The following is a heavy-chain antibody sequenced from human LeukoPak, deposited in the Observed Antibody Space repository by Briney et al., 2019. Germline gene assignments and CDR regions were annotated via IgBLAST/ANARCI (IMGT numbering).Heavy chain of an antibody. Sequence: GESLRLSCAAAGFTFSSYWIHWVRQAPGKGLVWVSRIDSDGSDTIYAHSVKGRFTISRDNAKNTLYLQMNSLKDEDTAVYYCTRGGHYHGFDIGGQGTMVTVSS. CDR2: IDSDGSDT. CDR1: GFTFSSYW. CDR3: TRGGHYHGFDI. D-gene: IGHD3-10*01. J-gene: IGHJ3*02. V-gene: IGHV3-74*01.